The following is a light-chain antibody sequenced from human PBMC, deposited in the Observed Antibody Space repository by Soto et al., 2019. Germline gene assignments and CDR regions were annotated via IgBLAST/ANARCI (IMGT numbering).Light chain of an antibody. CDR2: GNS. V-gene: IGLV1-40*01. CDR1: SSNIGAGYD. J-gene: IGLJ2*01. CDR3: QSYDSSLSGVV. Sequence: QAVVTQPPSVSGAPGQRVTISCTGSSSNIGAGYDVHWYQPLPGTAPKLLIYGNSNRPSGVPDRFSGSKSGTSASLAITGLQAEDEADYYCQSYDSSLSGVVFGGGTKVTVL.